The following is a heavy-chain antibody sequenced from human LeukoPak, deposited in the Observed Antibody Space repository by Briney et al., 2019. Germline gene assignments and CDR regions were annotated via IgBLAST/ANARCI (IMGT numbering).Heavy chain of an antibody. CDR2: ISYDGSNK. D-gene: IGHD1-1*01. V-gene: IGHV3-30*18. CDR1: GFTFNKYA. CDR3: AKVEELAAIGNFDY. J-gene: IGHJ4*02. Sequence: GGSLRLSCAASGFTFNKYAMHWVRQAPGKGLEWVAVISYDGSNKYFADSVRGRFTISRDNSKNTLSLQMSSLRTEDTAVYYCAKVEELAAIGNFDYWGQGTLVTVSP.